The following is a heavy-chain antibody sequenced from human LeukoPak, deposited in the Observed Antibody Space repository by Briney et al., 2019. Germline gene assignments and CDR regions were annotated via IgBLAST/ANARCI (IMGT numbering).Heavy chain of an antibody. CDR2: IKQDGSEK. CDR3: ARNFD. V-gene: IGHV3-7*05. Sequence: SGGSLRLSCAASGFSFSDNWMSWVRQAPGKGLEWVANIKQDGSEKYYVDSVKGRFTISRDNAKNSVYLQMNSLRAEDTAVYYCARNFDWGQGTPVTVSS. CDR1: GFSFSDNW. J-gene: IGHJ4*02.